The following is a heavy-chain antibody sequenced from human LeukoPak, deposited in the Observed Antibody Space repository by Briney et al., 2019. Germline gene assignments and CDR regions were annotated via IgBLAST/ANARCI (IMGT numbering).Heavy chain of an antibody. V-gene: IGHV3-23*01. D-gene: IGHD3-22*01. CDR1: GFTFSSYA. Sequence: GGSLRLSCAASGFTFSSYAMSWVRQAPGKGLEWVSAISGSGGSTYYADSVKGRLTISRDNSKNTLYLQMNSLRAEDTAVYYCAKGQYYYDSSGYYDYWGQGTLVTVSS. J-gene: IGHJ4*02. CDR3: AKGQYYYDSSGYYDY. CDR2: ISGSGGST.